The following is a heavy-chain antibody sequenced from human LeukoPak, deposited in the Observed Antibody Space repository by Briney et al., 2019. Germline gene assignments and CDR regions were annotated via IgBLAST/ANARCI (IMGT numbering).Heavy chain of an antibody. CDR1: GYTFTSYY. J-gene: IGHJ6*02. CDR2: INPSGGST. V-gene: IGHV1-46*01. Sequence: ASVKVSCKASGYTFTSYYMHWVRQAPGQGLEWMGIINPSGGSTSYAQKFQGRVTITRDTSTSTVYMELSSLRSEDTAVYYCARDRVLDDFWSGSSHGMDVWGQGTTVTVSS. CDR3: ARDRVLDDFWSGSSHGMDV. D-gene: IGHD3-3*01.